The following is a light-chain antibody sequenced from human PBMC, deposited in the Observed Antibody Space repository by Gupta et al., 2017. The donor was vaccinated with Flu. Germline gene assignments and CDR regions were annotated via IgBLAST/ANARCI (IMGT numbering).Light chain of an antibody. CDR3: QQTFSTPLT. Sequence: DFQMTQSPSSLSASVGDRVTITCRASQSISIYLNWYQQKPGKAPKLLIYAASSLQTGVPSRFSGSGSGTHFTLTISSPEPEDLATYYCQQTFSTPLTFGGGTKMEIK. V-gene: IGKV1-39*01. CDR2: AAS. CDR1: QSISIY. J-gene: IGKJ4*01.